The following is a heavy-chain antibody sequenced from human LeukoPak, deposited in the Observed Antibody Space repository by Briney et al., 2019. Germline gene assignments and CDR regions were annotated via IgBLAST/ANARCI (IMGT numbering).Heavy chain of an antibody. J-gene: IGHJ4*02. CDR3: ARDYVTAIQRYFDY. V-gene: IGHV4-31*03. D-gene: IGHD2-21*02. CDR1: GGSISSGGYY. CDR2: IYYSGST. Sequence: PSETLSLTCTVSGGSISSGGYYWSWIRQHPGKGLEWIGYIYYSGSTYYNPSLKSRVTISVDTSKNQFSLKLSSVTAADTAVYYCARDYVTAIQRYFDYWGQGTLVTVSS.